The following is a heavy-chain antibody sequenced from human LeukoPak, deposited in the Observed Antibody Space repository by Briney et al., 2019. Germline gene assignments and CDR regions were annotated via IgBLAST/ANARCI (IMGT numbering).Heavy chain of an antibody. V-gene: IGHV4-31*03. CDR3: ARSLYTIFGVVTPAFFYYYYGMDV. D-gene: IGHD3-3*01. J-gene: IGHJ6*02. CDR2: TYYSGST. CDR1: CGSISSGGYS. Sequence: PSKTLSLTCTVSCGSISSGGYSWHWIRQHPGKGLERIGYTYYSGSTYYNPSLKSRVTISVDTSKNQFSLKLSSVTAADTAVYYCARSLYTIFGVVTPAFFYYYYGMDVWGQGTTVTVSS.